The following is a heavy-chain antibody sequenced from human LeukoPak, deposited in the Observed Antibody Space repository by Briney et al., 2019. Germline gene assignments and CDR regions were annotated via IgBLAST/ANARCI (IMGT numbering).Heavy chain of an antibody. V-gene: IGHV3-33*01. J-gene: IGHJ4*02. D-gene: IGHD5-18*01. CDR1: GFTFSSYG. CDR3: ARDLDTAMVWDY. CDR2: IWYDGSNK. Sequence: EGSLRLSCAASGFTFSSYGMHWVRQAPGKGLEWVAVIWYDGSNKYYADSVKGRFTISRDNSKNTLYLQMNSLRAEDTAVYYCARDLDTAMVWDYWGQGTLVTVSS.